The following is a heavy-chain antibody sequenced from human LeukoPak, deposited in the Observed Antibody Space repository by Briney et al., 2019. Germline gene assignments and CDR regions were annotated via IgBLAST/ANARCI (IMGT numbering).Heavy chain of an antibody. CDR3: AHSRYDDVWGSYRLDYFDY. CDR2: IYWDDDK. V-gene: IGHV2-5*02. D-gene: IGHD3-16*02. CDR1: GFSLSSSGVG. Sequence: KGSGPTLVNPTQTLTLTCTFSGFSLSSSGVGVGWIRQPPGKALEWLALIYWDDDKGYSPSLKSRLTITKDTSKNQVVLTLTNMDPVDTATYYCAHSRYDDVWGSYRLDYFDYWGQGTLVTVSS. J-gene: IGHJ4*02.